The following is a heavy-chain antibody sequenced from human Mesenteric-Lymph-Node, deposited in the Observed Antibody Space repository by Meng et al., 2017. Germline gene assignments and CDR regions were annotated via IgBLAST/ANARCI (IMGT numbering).Heavy chain of an antibody. CDR1: GYTFTSYD. Sequence: ASVKVSCKASGYTFTSYDINWVRQATGQGLEWMGWMNPNSGNTGYAQKFQVRVTMTRDTSTSTVYMELSSLRSEDTAVYYCASTGHRQPQSAFDIWGQGTMVTVSS. J-gene: IGHJ3*02. CDR2: MNPNSGNT. CDR3: ASTGHRQPQSAFDI. V-gene: IGHV1-8*01. D-gene: IGHD2-21*01.